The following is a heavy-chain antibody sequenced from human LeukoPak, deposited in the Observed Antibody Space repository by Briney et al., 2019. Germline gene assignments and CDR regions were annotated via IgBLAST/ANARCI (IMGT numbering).Heavy chain of an antibody. J-gene: IGHJ3*01. V-gene: IGHV3-15*01. D-gene: IGHD6-13*01. CDR3: TTALRRSWYGLDL. Sequence: GGSLRLSSAASGYTFSDAWMRWVRQAPGKGLEWVGRIKSKTDGGTTDYAAPVKGRFTISRDDSKNTLYLQMNSLETEDTAVYYCTTALRRSWYGLDLWGQGTMVSVSS. CDR1: GYTFSDAW. CDR2: IKSKTDGGTT.